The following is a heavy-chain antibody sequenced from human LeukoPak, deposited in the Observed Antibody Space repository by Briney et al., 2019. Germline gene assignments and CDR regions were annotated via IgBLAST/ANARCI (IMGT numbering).Heavy chain of an antibody. CDR3: ARGSGFSYGPYYYYGLDV. D-gene: IGHD5-18*01. V-gene: IGHV3-53*01. J-gene: IGHJ6*02. Sequence: GGSLRLSCAASGFTVSSNYMVWVRQAPGKGLDWVAVILSGGSTYYADSVKGRFTISRDDSKSTVYLQMNSLRAEDTAVYYCARGSGFSYGPYYYYGLDVWGQGTTVTVSS. CDR1: GFTVSSNY. CDR2: ILSGGST.